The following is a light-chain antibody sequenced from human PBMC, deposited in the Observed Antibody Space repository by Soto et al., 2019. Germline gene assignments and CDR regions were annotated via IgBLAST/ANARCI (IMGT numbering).Light chain of an antibody. CDR3: QQYKQWPVA. CDR1: HSVGSN. Sequence: VMTQSPTTLSVSPGETATLSCRASHSVGSNLAWYQQNPGQAPRLLIYGASTRATGVPARFSGSGSATQFTLTISNPQSEDFAFYYCQQYKQWPVAFGGGTKVEIK. CDR2: GAS. J-gene: IGKJ4*01. V-gene: IGKV3-15*01.